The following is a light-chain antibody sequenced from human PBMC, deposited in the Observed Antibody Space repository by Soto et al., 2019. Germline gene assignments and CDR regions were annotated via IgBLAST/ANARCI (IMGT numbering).Light chain of an antibody. CDR3: CSYTSSTNYV. J-gene: IGLJ1*01. V-gene: IGLV2-11*01. Sequence: QSALTQPRSVSGSPGQSVTISCTGTSSDVDDYNYVSWYQQHPDTAPKLMIYDVTKRPSGVPDRFSGSKSGNTASLTISGLQAEDEADYYCCSYTSSTNYVFGTGTKVTVL. CDR1: SSDVDDYNY. CDR2: DVT.